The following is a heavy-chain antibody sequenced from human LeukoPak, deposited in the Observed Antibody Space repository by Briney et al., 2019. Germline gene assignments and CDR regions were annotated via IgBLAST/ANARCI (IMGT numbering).Heavy chain of an antibody. Sequence: ASVKVSCKASGYTFTSYYMHWVRQAPGQGLEWMGIINPSGGSTSYAQKFQGRVTITRDTSASTAYMELSSLRSEDTAVYYCARASISRGYYYDSSGYYYGYWGQGTLVTVSS. V-gene: IGHV1-46*01. CDR3: ARASISRGYYYDSSGYYYGY. D-gene: IGHD3-22*01. CDR1: GYTFTSYY. CDR2: INPSGGST. J-gene: IGHJ4*02.